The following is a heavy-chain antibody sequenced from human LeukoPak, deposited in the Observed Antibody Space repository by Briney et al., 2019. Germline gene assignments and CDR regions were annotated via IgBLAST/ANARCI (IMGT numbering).Heavy chain of an antibody. CDR3: ARSNHADDF. J-gene: IGHJ4*02. Sequence: GGSLRLSCAASGFTFSDYWMHWVRQVPGKGLVWVSRINTSGSGTTYADYVKGRFTISRDNAKNTLYLQMDSLRAEDTGVYYCARSNHADDFWGQGTLVTVSS. V-gene: IGHV3-74*03. CDR2: INTSGSGT. CDR1: GFTFSDYW. D-gene: IGHD1-14*01.